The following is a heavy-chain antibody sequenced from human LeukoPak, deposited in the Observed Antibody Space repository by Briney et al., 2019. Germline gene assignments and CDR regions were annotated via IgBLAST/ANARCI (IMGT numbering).Heavy chain of an antibody. CDR3: ARSTYYYDSSGYYHFDY. D-gene: IGHD3-22*01. Sequence: SETLSLTCNVSSGSINSGDYYWSWIRQPPGKGLEWIGYIYYSGSTNYNPSLKSRVTISVDTSKNQFSLKLSSVTAADTAVYYCARSTYYYDSSGYYHFDYWGQGTLVTVSS. CDR2: IYYSGST. J-gene: IGHJ4*02. V-gene: IGHV4-61*08. CDR1: SGSINSGDYY.